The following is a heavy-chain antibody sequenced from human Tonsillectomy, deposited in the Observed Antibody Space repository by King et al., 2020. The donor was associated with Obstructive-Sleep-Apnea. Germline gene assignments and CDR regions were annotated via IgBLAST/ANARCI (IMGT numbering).Heavy chain of an antibody. D-gene: IGHD5-18*01. Sequence: QLVQSGAEVKKPGASVKVSCKASGYTFTSYDIKLVRQATGQGLEWMGWMNPNSGKTDYAQKFQVRVTMTRNTSMTTAKMGLRSLTSEDTAVYYCVRERGYPDYWGQGTLVTVSS. J-gene: IGHJ4*02. V-gene: IGHV1-8*01. CDR3: VRERGYPDY. CDR1: GYTFTSYD. CDR2: MNPNSGKT.